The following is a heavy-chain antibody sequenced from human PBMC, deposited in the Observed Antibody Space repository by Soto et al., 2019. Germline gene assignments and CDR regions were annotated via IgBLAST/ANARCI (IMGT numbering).Heavy chain of an antibody. CDR3: ASGYCSSTSCQSGYGDYGL. J-gene: IGHJ4*02. Sequence: GSSVKVSCKASGYTFTSYAMHWVRQAPGQRLEWMGWINAGNGNTKYSQTCQGRVTITRDTSASTAYMELSSLRSEDTAVYYCASGYCSSTSCQSGYGDYGLWGQGTLVTVSS. CDR2: INAGNGNT. CDR1: GYTFTSYA. V-gene: IGHV1-3*01. D-gene: IGHD2-2*03.